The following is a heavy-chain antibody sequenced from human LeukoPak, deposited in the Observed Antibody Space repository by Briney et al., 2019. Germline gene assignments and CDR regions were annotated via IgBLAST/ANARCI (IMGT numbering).Heavy chain of an antibody. CDR1: EFTSGSYS. J-gene: IGHJ3*02. CDR3: ATDRDYAFDI. D-gene: IGHD3-10*01. CDR2: ISSSSSTI. V-gene: IGHV3-48*02. Sequence: GGSLRPSVQPLEFTSGSYSINWFRKLQGKGREWVSYISSSSSTILYADSVKGRFTISRDNAKNSLYLQMNSLRDEDTAVYYCATDRDYAFDIWGQGTMVTVSS.